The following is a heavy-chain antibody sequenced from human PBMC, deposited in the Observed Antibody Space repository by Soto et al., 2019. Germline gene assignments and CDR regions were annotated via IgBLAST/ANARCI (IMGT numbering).Heavy chain of an antibody. Sequence: SETLSLTCAVSGYSISSGYFWGWIRQPPGKGLEWIGSIYHSGTTYYNPSLKSRVTISVDTSKNHFSLKLSSLTAADTAVYYCARINGGSPDFWGQGTLVTVSS. D-gene: IGHD2-15*01. CDR3: ARINGGSPDF. CDR2: IYHSGTT. CDR1: GYSISSGYF. V-gene: IGHV4-38-2*01. J-gene: IGHJ4*02.